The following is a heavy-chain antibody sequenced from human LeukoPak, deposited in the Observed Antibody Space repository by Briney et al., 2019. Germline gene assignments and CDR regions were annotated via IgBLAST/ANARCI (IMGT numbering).Heavy chain of an antibody. J-gene: IGHJ4*02. CDR3: ARQTNYYDILTGYSTLDYFDY. CDR2: IYYSGST. Sequence: SETLSLTCTVSGGSISSGDYYWSWIRQPPGKGLEWIGYIYYSGSTYYNPSLKSRVTISVDTSKNQFSLKLSSVTAADTAVYYCARQTNYYDILTGYSTLDYFDYWGQGTLVTVSS. D-gene: IGHD3-9*01. V-gene: IGHV4-30-4*08. CDR1: GGSISSGDYY.